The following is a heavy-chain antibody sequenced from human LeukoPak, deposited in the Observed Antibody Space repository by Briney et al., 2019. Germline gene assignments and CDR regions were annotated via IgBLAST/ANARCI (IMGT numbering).Heavy chain of an antibody. V-gene: IGHV1-18*01. CDR3: ARDQSLVAYSSTWFDY. D-gene: IGHD6-13*01. Sequence: ASVKDSCKASGYTFTNYGISGVRQAPAQGLEWMGWISAYNGNTDYAQNLQGRVTMTTDTLTSTAYMELRSLRSDDTAVYYCARDQSLVAYSSTWFDYWGQGTPVTVSS. J-gene: IGHJ4*02. CDR2: ISAYNGNT. CDR1: GYTFTNYG.